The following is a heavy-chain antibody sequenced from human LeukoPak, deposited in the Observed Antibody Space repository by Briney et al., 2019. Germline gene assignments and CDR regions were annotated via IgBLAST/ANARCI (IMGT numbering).Heavy chain of an antibody. CDR1: GYTFTSYY. J-gene: IGHJ4*02. Sequence: GASVKVSCKASGYTFTSYYMHWVRQAPGQGLEWMGIINPSGGSTSYAQKFQGRVTMTRDTSISTAYMELSRLRSDDTAVYYCARSHSTRGFLPYWGQGTLVTVSS. CDR2: INPSGGST. CDR3: ARSHSTRGFLPY. D-gene: IGHD2/OR15-2a*01. V-gene: IGHV1-46*01.